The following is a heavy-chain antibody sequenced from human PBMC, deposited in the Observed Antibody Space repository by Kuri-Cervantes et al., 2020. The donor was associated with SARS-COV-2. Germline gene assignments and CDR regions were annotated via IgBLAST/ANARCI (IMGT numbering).Heavy chain of an antibody. D-gene: IGHD6-13*01. J-gene: IGHJ5*02. V-gene: IGHV1-8*02. CDR3: ARDIEAAAGLNWFDP. CDR2: MNPNSGNT. Sequence: ASVKVSCKASGYTFTSYDINWVRQATGQGLEWMGWMNPNSGNTGYAQKFQGRVTMTRNTSISTAYMELSSLRSEDTAVYYCARDIEAAAGLNWFDPWGQGTLVTVSS. CDR1: GYTFTSYD.